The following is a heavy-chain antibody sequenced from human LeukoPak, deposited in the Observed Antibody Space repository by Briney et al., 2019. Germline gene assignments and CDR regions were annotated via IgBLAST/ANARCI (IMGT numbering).Heavy chain of an antibody. CDR3: ARVPLAGFWRDYYRNWFDP. V-gene: IGHV4-34*01. J-gene: IGHJ5*02. Sequence: PSETLSLTCAVYGGSFSGYYWSWIRQPPGKGLEWIGEINHSGSTNYNPSLKSRVTISVDTSKNQFSLKPSSVTAADTAVYYCARVPLAGFWRDYYRNWFDPWGQGTLVTVSS. D-gene: IGHD3-3*01. CDR1: GGSFSGYY. CDR2: INHSGST.